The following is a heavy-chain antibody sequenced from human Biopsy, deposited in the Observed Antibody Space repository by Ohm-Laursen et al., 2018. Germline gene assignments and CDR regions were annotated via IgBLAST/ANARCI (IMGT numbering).Heavy chain of an antibody. Sequence: GASVKVSCKVSGYTLTALSMHWVRQTGGKGLEWMGGFDREERKTVYAEKFQGRVTMTEDTSTDTVYMEVTSLRSDDTAVYYCATGPYYDTRFYYNVRPFDFWGQGTLVTVSS. CDR1: GYTLTALS. CDR3: ATGPYYDTRFYYNVRPFDF. V-gene: IGHV1-24*01. D-gene: IGHD3-10*01. CDR2: FDREERKT. J-gene: IGHJ4*02.